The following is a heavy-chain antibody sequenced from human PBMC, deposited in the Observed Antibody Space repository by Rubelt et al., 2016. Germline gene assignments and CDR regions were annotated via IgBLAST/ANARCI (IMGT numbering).Heavy chain of an antibody. D-gene: IGHD1-26*01. J-gene: IGHJ4*02. CDR2: ISAYNGNT. CDR1: GYTFTNYG. CDR3: ARGSGRFYDVLLD. V-gene: IGHV1-18*01. Sequence: QVQVLQSGAEVKKTGASVKVSCKASGYTFTNYGISWVRQAPGQGLEWMGWISAYNGNTNYAQILQGRVTMTTDTSPTTAYMELRSLRSDDTAVYYCARGSGRFYDVLLDWGQGTLVTVSS.